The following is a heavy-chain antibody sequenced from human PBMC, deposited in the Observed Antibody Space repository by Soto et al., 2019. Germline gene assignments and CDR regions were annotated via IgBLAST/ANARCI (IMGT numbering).Heavy chain of an antibody. CDR3: ARDSSSGWYAFDY. CDR1: GFTFSDSGFRFSNFG. J-gene: IGHJ4*02. CDR2: ICCNGSHE. V-gene: IGHV3-33*01. D-gene: IGHD6-19*01. Sequence: GGSLRLSCAASGFTFSDSGFRFSNFGMHWVRQAPGKGLEWVADICCNGSHEYYADSVKGRFTISRDNAKNTFDLQMNSLRAEDTAVYYCARDSSSGWYAFDYWGQGTLVTVSS.